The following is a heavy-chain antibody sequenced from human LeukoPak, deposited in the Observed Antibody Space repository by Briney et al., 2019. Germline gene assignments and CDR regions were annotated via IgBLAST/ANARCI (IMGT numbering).Heavy chain of an antibody. CDR3: ARGIGWELSGGDYFDY. Sequence: SETLSLTCAVYGGSFSGYYWSWIRQPPGKGLEWIGEINHSGSTNYNPSLKSRVTISVDTSKNQFSLKLSSVTAADTAVYYCARGIGWELSGGDYFDYWGQGTLVTVSS. V-gene: IGHV4-34*01. D-gene: IGHD1-26*01. CDR2: INHSGST. CDR1: GGSFSGYY. J-gene: IGHJ4*02.